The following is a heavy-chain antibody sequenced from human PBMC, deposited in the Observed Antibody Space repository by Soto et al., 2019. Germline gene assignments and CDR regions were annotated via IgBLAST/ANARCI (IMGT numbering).Heavy chain of an antibody. Sequence: EVQLVESGGGLVQPGGSLRLSCAASGFTFSSYSMNWVRQAPGKGLEWVSYISSSSTIYYADSVKGRFTISRDNAKNSLYLQMNSLRDEDTAVYYCARDLEAYDILTGYYYYGMDVWGQGTTVTVSS. CDR2: ISSSSTI. V-gene: IGHV3-48*02. CDR1: GFTFSSYS. D-gene: IGHD3-9*01. J-gene: IGHJ6*02. CDR3: ARDLEAYDILTGYYYYGMDV.